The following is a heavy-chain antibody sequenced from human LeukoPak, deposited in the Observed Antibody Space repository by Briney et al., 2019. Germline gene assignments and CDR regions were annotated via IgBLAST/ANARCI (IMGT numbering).Heavy chain of an antibody. CDR3: ARDRAANQDWVEFDP. D-gene: IGHD3/OR15-3a*01. J-gene: IGHJ5*02. V-gene: IGHV3-66*03. CDR2: IRDSGEA. CDR1: GFRVSDYY. Sequence: PGGSLRLSCAVSGFRVSDYYMSWVRQAPGKGLEWVGLIRDSGEAFYADFERGRFAIYRDESENTLYLQMNSLRVEDTAVYFCARDRAANQDWVEFDPWGQGTPVIVSS.